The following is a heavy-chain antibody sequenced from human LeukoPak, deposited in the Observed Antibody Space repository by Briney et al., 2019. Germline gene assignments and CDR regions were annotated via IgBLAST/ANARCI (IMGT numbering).Heavy chain of an antibody. CDR1: GGSISSDY. CDR2: IYTSGST. D-gene: IGHD6-13*01. CDR3: ARAVAAGTSGWFDP. J-gene: IGHJ5*02. Sequence: PSETLSLTCSVAGGSISSDYWSSVRQPAGKGLGRSGRIYTSGSTNYTPSLKSRVTMSGDTSKNQFSLKLSSVTAADTAVYYCARAVAAGTSGWFDPWGQGTLVTVSS. V-gene: IGHV4-4*07.